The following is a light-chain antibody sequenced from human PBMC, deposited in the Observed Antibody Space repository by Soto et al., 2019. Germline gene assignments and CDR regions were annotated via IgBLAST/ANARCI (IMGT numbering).Light chain of an antibody. CDR3: QQYNAYPWT. CDR1: QSISTW. CDR2: KAS. J-gene: IGKJ1*01. V-gene: IGKV1-5*03. Sequence: DIQMTQSPSTLSASLGDRVTITCRASQSISTWLAWYQQKPGRAPKLLIYKASSLQSDVPSGFSGSGSGTEFTLTIRSLQPDDYATYYCQQYNAYPWTFGQGTKVEIK.